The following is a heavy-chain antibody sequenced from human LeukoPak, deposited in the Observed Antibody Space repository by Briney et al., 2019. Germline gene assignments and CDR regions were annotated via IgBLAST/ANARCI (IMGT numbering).Heavy chain of an antibody. V-gene: IGHV3-30*02. D-gene: IGHD3-10*01. CDR1: GFTFSSYG. CDR3: AKGKDYYLDY. CDR2: IRYDGDNK. J-gene: IGHJ4*02. Sequence: GGSLRLSCAASGFTFSSYGMHWVRQAPGKGLEWVAFIRYDGDNKNYADSVKGPFTISRDNSKNTLYVQMNSLRAEDTAVYYCAKGKDYYLDYWGQGTLVTVSS.